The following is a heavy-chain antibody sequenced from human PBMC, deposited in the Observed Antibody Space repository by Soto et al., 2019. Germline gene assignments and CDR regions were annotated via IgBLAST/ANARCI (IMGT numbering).Heavy chain of an antibody. D-gene: IGHD3-3*01. V-gene: IGHV3-33*01. Sequence: QVQLVESGGGVVQPGRSLRLSCAASGFTFSSYGIHWVRQAPGKGLEWVAVIWYDGSNKYYADSVKGRFTISRDNSKNTLYLQMNSLRAEDTAVYYCARAYYDFWSGYPGGYWGQGTLVTVSS. J-gene: IGHJ4*02. CDR2: IWYDGSNK. CDR1: GFTFSSYG. CDR3: ARAYYDFWSGYPGGY.